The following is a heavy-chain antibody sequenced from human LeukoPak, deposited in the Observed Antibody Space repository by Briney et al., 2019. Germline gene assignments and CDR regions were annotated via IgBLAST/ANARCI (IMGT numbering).Heavy chain of an antibody. CDR1: GGSFSGYY. Sequence: PSETLSLTCAVYGGSFSGYYLSWIRQPPGKGLEWIGEINHSGSTNYNPSLKSRVTISVDTSKNQFSLRLSSVTAADTAVYYCARGRGSSGWYGGFDYWGQGTLVTVSS. J-gene: IGHJ4*02. CDR2: INHSGST. D-gene: IGHD6-19*01. V-gene: IGHV4-34*01. CDR3: ARGRGSSGWYGGFDY.